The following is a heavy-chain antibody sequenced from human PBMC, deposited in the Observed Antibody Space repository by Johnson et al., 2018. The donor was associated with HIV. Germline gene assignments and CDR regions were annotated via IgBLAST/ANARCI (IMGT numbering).Heavy chain of an antibody. D-gene: IGHD6-13*01. CDR1: GFTFSSSA. CDR2: IRYDGSNK. CDR3: AKDLGSSWYGTFDI. Sequence: VQLVESGGGVVQPGGSLRLSCAASGFTFSSSAMHWVRQAPGKGLEWVAFIRYDGSNKYYTDSVKGRFTISRDNSKNTLYLQMNSLRAEDTAVYYCAKDLGSSWYGTFDIWGQGTMVTVSS. J-gene: IGHJ3*02. V-gene: IGHV3-30*02.